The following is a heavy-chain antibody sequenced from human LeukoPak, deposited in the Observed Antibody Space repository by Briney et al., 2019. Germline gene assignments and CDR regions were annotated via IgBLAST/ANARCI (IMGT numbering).Heavy chain of an antibody. Sequence: GRSLRLSCAASGFTFSSYAMRWVRQAPGKGLEWVAVISYDGSNKYYADSVKGRFTISRDNSKNTLYLQMNSLRAEDTAVYYCARPSIGVTTSYFDYWGQGTLVTVSS. V-gene: IGHV3-30*04. J-gene: IGHJ4*02. CDR1: GFTFSSYA. D-gene: IGHD4-17*01. CDR3: ARPSIGVTTSYFDY. CDR2: ISYDGSNK.